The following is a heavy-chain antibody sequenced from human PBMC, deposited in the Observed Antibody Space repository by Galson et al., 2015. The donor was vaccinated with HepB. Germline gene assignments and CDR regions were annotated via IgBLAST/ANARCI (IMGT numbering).Heavy chain of an antibody. V-gene: IGHV3-49*04. CDR3: SRGHLFGVI. J-gene: IGHJ4*02. D-gene: IGHD3-10*02. CDR1: GFTFGDYS. CDR2: IRNKAYGETT. Sequence: SLRLSCAGSGFTFGDYSLNWVRQAPGKGLEWVGFIRNKAYGETTQYAASVKGSFTIERDDSKSITYLQMDSLKTEDTAVCFCSRGHLFGVIWGQGTLVTVSS.